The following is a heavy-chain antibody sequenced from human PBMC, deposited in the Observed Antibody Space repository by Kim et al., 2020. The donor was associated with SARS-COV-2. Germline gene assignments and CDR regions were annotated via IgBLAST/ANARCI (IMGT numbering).Heavy chain of an antibody. V-gene: IGHV1-18*01. CDR2: IAAYNGFT. Sequence: ASVKVSCKPSGYSFTRYGISWVRQAPGQGLVWMGWIAAYNGFTSYAQKFQGRVILTLDTTTNTVYMELRNLRFDDTAVYYCARDLGSGDYYGMDVWGQGTTVSVSS. CDR3: ARDLGSGDYYGMDV. D-gene: IGHD3-10*01. CDR1: GYSFTRYG. J-gene: IGHJ6*02.